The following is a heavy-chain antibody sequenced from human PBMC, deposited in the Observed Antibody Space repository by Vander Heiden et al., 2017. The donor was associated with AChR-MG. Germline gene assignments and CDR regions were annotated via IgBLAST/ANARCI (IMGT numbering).Heavy chain of an antibody. CDR2: IWYDGSNK. D-gene: IGHD3-10*01. CDR1: GFTFSSYG. Sequence: QVQLVESGGGVVQPGRSLRLSCAASGFTFSSYGMHWVRQAPGKGLEWVAVIWYDGSNKYYADSVKGRFTISRDNSKNTLYLQMNSLRAEDTAVYYCARGRFGELYYYYMDVWGKGTTVTVSS. J-gene: IGHJ6*03. V-gene: IGHV3-33*01. CDR3: ARGRFGELYYYYMDV.